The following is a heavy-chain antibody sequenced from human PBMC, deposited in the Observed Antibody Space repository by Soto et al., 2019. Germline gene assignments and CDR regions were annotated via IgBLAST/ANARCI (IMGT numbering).Heavy chain of an antibody. CDR3: ARRYDFWSGYPNNWFDP. V-gene: IGHV5-51*01. J-gene: IGHJ5*02. CDR2: IYPGDSDT. Sequence: PGESLKISCKGSGYSFTSYWIGWVRQMPGKGLEWMGIIYPGDSDTRYSPSFQGQVTISADKSISTAYLQWSSLKASDTAMYYCARRYDFWSGYPNNWFDPWGQGTLVTSPQ. CDR1: GYSFTSYW. D-gene: IGHD3-3*01.